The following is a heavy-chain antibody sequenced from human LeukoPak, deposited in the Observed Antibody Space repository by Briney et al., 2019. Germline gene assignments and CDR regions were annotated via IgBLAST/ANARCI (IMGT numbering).Heavy chain of an antibody. CDR1: GGSISSHY. D-gene: IGHD5-18*01. CDR2: IYYSGST. J-gene: IGHJ4*02. CDR3: ARDRRLGGYSYGYYFDY. Sequence: KSSETLPLTCTVSGGSISSHYWSWIRQPPGKGLEWIGYIYYSGSTNYNPSLKSRVTISVDTSKNQFSLKLSSVTAADTAVYYCARDRRLGGYSYGYYFDYWGQGTLVTVSS. V-gene: IGHV4-59*11.